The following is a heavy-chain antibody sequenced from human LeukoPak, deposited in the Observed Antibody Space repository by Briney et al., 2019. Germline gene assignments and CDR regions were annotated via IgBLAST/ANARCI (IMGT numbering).Heavy chain of an antibody. Sequence: EASVKVSCKASGYTFTSYGISWVRQAPGQGLEWMGWISAYNGNTNYAQKLQGRVTMTTDTSTSTAYMELRSLRSDDTAVYYCARARVLNWGPRAGFDYWGQGTLVTVSS. CDR3: ARARVLNWGPRAGFDY. CDR2: ISAYNGNT. CDR1: GYTFTSYG. J-gene: IGHJ4*02. D-gene: IGHD7-27*01. V-gene: IGHV1-18*01.